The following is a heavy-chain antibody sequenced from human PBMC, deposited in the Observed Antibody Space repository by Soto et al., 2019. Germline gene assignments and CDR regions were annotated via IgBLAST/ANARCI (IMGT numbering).Heavy chain of an antibody. V-gene: IGHV4-59*01. CDR1: GGSISGYY. CDR3: ARHGLAAAGYFQH. J-gene: IGHJ1*01. Sequence: SETLSLTCTVSGGSISGYYWSWIRQPPGKGLEWIGYMYNTGSTVYNPSFKSRVTISVDTSKNQFSLKLNSVTAADTAVYYCARHGLAAAGYFQHWGQGTLVTVSS. D-gene: IGHD6-13*01. CDR2: MYNTGST.